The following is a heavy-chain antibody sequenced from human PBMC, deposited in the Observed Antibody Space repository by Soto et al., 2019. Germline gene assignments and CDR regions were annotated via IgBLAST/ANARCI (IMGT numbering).Heavy chain of an antibody. Sequence: SVKVSCKASGGTFSSYAISWVRKAPGQGLEWMGGIIPIFGTANYAQKFQGRVTITAHASTSTAYMELSSLRSEDTAVYYCARGQWERYQSYYYYYGMDVWGQGTTVTVSS. D-gene: IGHD1-1*01. V-gene: IGHV1-69*13. CDR3: ARGQWERYQSYYYYYGMDV. J-gene: IGHJ6*02. CDR1: GGTFSSYA. CDR2: IIPIFGTA.